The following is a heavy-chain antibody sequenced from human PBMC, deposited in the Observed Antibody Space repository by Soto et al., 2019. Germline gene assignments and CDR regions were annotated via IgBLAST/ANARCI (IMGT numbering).Heavy chain of an antibody. Sequence: ASVKVSCKASGYTCTSYVINWLRQAPGRGLEWMGWINPGNGNTKYSQQFQGRVIIDRDTSASTAYMELSSLRPEDTPVYYCARGGYFDSSNYLAYWGLGTLVTVSS. J-gene: IGHJ4*02. CDR3: ARGGYFDSSNYLAY. D-gene: IGHD3-22*01. V-gene: IGHV1-3*01. CDR1: GYTCTSYV. CDR2: INPGNGNT.